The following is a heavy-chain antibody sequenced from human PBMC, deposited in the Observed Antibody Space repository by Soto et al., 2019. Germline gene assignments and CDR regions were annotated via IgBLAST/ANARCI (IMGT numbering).Heavy chain of an antibody. CDR3: ARSHSSWAYYYYYMDV. CDR2: IYYSGST. D-gene: IGHD6-13*01. CDR1: GGSISSSSYY. J-gene: IGHJ6*03. V-gene: IGHV4-39*01. Sequence: SETLSLTCTVSGGSISSSSYYWGWIRQPPGKGLEWIGSIYYSGSTYYNPSLKSRVTISVDTSKNQFSLKLSSVTAADTAVYYCARSHSSWAYYYYYMDVWGKGTTVTVSS.